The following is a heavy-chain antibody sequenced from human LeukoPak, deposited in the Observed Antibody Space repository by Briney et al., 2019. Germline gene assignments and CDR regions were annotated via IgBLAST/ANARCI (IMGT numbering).Heavy chain of an antibody. CDR3: ARNGVDSTYDM. D-gene: IGHD2-8*01. CDR2: ISSSSSYR. V-gene: IGHV3-21*01. Sequence: GGSLRLSCAASGFTFSSYSMNWVRQAPGKGLEWVSSISSSSSYRYYADSVKGRFTISRDNAKNSLYLQMNSLRAEDTAVYYCARNGVDSTYDMWGQGTVVTVSS. J-gene: IGHJ3*02. CDR1: GFTFSSYS.